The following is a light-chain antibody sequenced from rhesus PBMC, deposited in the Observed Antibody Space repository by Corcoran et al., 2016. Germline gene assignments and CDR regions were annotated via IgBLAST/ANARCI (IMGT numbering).Light chain of an antibody. Sequence: DIQMTQSPSSLSASVGDRVTITCRARENVNNYLNWYQQKTGKAPKLLIYKASTLQSGVPSRFTGSGSGTDYTFTISSLQPEDVATYYCQHGYGTPYSFGQGTKVEIK. CDR2: KAS. CDR1: ENVNNY. V-gene: IGKV1-74*01. J-gene: IGKJ2*01. CDR3: QHGYGTPYS.